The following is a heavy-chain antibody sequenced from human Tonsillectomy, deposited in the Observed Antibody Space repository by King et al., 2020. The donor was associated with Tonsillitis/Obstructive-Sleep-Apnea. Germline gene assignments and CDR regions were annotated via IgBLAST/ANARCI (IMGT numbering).Heavy chain of an antibody. J-gene: IGHJ6*04. D-gene: IGHD2-2*01. V-gene: IGHV7-4-1*02. CDR1: GYTFTSYA. CDR3: AWDYCSTSSCFPGADYYQLDV. Sequence: QLVQSGSELMKPGASVKVSCKASGYTFTSYAINWVRQAPGQGLEWMGWIHTNTGNPTYAQGFTGRFAFSLDSSVSTAYLHISSLKTEDTAVEYCAWDYCSTSSCFPGADYYQLDVWGKGTTVTVSS. CDR2: IHTNTGNP.